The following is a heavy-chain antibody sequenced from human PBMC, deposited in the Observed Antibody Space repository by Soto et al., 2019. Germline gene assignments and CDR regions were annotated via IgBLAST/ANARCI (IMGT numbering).Heavy chain of an antibody. J-gene: IGHJ4*02. D-gene: IGHD3-22*01. V-gene: IGHV3-30-3*01. CDR2: ISYDGSNK. CDR3: ARTRRDGNYESSGYPY. Sequence: QVQLVESGGGVVQPGRSLRLSCAASGFTFSSYAMHWVRQAPGKGLEWVAVISYDGSNKYYADSVKGRFTISRDNSKNTLYLQMNSLSAEDTAVYYCARTRRDGNYESSGYPYWGQGTRVTVSS. CDR1: GFTFSSYA.